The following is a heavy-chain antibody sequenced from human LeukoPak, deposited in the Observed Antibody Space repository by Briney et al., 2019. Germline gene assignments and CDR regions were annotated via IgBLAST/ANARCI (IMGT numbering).Heavy chain of an antibody. V-gene: IGHV4-34*01. CDR1: GGSFSGYY. CDR3: ASQGGSGSYYNGHYYYYMDV. D-gene: IGHD3-10*01. CDR2: INHSGST. J-gene: IGHJ6*03. Sequence: SETLSLTCAVYGGSFSGYYWSWIRQPPGKGLEWIGEINHSGSTNYNPSLKSRVTISVDTSKNQFSLKLSSVTAADTAVYYCASQGGSGSYYNGHYYYYMDVWGKGTTVTVSS.